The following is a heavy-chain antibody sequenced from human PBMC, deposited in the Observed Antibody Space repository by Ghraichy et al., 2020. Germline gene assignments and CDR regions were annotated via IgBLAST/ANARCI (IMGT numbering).Heavy chain of an antibody. CDR2: IWYDRSNK. V-gene: IGHV3-33*01. D-gene: IGHD2-8*01. CDR1: GFTFSSYG. J-gene: IGHJ6*04. Sequence: GGSLRLSCAASGFTFSSYGMHWVRQAPGKGLEWVAVIWYDRSNKYYADSVKGRFTISRDNSKNTLYLQMNSLRAEDTAVYYCARPKDRHCTNGVCYGVYYGMDAWGKGTTVIVSS. CDR3: ARPKDRHCTNGVCYGVYYGMDA.